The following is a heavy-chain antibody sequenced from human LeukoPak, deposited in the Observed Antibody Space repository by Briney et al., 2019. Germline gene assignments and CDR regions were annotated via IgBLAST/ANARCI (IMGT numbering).Heavy chain of an antibody. V-gene: IGHV3-23*01. J-gene: IGHJ4*02. D-gene: IGHD3-10*01. Sequence: SGGSLRLSCVASGFTFSSNGMSWVRQAPGKGLEWVSGISWSGDNTHYADSVKGRSTISRDNSKNTLDLQMNSLRAEDTAVYYCARVQVWSHAWFDYWGQGTLVTVSS. CDR1: GFTFSSNG. CDR3: ARVQVWSHAWFDY. CDR2: ISWSGDNT.